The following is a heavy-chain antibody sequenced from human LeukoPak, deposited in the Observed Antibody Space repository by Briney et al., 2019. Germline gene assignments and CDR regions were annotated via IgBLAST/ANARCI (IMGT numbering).Heavy chain of an antibody. CDR2: ISPSDGNT. V-gene: IGHV1-46*01. CDR3: ARGKAVILPLGYFPY. J-gene: IGHJ4*02. D-gene: IGHD4-11*01. Sequence: ASVKVSCKASGYTFTSYYMHWVRQAPGQGLEWMGIISPSDGNTRYAQKFQGRVTMTRDTSTSTVYMDLSSLRSEDTAVYYCARGKAVILPLGYFPYWARETVVSVS. CDR1: GYTFTSYY.